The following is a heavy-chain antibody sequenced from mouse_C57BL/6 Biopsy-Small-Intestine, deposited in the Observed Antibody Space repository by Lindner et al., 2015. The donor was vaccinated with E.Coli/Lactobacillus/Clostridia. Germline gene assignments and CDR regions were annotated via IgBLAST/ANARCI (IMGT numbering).Heavy chain of an antibody. J-gene: IGHJ3*01. CDR3: ARGGYYLFAY. CDR2: INPNYGTT. V-gene: IGHV1-39*01. CDR1: GYSFTDHN. D-gene: IGHD2-12*01. Sequence: VQLQESGPELVKPGASVKISCKASGYSFTDHNMSWVKQSNGKSLEWIGVINPNYGTTNYNQNFKGKATLTVDQSSSTAYMQLNSLTSEDSAVYYCARGGYYLFAYWGQGTLVTVS.